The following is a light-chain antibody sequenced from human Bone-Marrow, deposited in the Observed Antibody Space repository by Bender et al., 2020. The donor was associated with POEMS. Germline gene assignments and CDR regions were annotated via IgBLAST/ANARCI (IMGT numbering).Light chain of an antibody. CDR2: NSN. J-gene: IGLJ3*02. Sequence: SLLTQPPSASGTPGQTVTMSCSGSSSNIGGNDVNWFQQLPGTAPKLLIYNSNQRPSGVPDRFSGSKSGTSASLAISGLLPEDEADYYCSTWNYNSWVFGGGTKLTVL. V-gene: IGLV1-44*01. CDR3: STWNYNSWV. CDR1: SSNIGGND.